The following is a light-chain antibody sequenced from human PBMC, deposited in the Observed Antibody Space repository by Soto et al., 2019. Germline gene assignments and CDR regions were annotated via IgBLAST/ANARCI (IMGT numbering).Light chain of an antibody. V-gene: IGLV2-23*02. J-gene: IGLJ1*01. Sequence: QSVLTQPASVSGSPGQSITISCTGTSSDVGSYNLVSWYQQHPGKAPKLMIYEVSKRPSGVSNRFSGSKSGNTASLTISGLQAEDEADYYGCSYAGSSTFEGFGNGTKDTVL. CDR3: CSYAGSSTFEG. CDR2: EVS. CDR1: SSDVGSYNL.